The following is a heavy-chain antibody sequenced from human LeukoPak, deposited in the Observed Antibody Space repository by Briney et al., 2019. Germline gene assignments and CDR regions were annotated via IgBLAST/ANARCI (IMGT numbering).Heavy chain of an antibody. CDR1: GFTFDDYA. V-gene: IGHV3-43D*03. CDR2: ISWDGGST. D-gene: IGHD3-3*02. J-gene: IGHJ4*02. CDR3: AKGYIFGEGYSLFDY. Sequence: PGGSLRLSCAASGFTFDDYAMHWVRQAPGKGLEWVSLISWDGGSTYYADSVKGRFTISRDNSKNSLYLQMNSLRAEDTAVYYCAKGYIFGEGYSLFDYWGQGTLVTVSS.